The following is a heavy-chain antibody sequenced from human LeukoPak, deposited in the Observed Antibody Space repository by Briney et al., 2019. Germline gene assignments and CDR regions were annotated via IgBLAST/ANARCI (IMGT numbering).Heavy chain of an antibody. D-gene: IGHD3-3*01. J-gene: IGHJ4*02. V-gene: IGHV3-23*01. CDR1: GFTFSSYA. CDR3: AKGGLRFLEWLLLPSYFDY. CDR2: ISGSGGST. Sequence: TGGSLRLSCAASGFTFSSYAMSWVRQAPGKGPEWVSAISGSGGSTYYADSVKGRFAISRDNSKNTLYLQMNSLRAEDTAVYYCAKGGLRFLEWLLLPSYFDYWGQGTLVTVSS.